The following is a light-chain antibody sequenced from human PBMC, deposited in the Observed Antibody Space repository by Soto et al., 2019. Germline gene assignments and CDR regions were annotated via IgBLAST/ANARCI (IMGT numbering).Light chain of an antibody. V-gene: IGLV2-14*03. CDR1: SSDVGSYNY. Sequence: QSALTQPASVSGSPGQSVTIPCTGTSSDVGSYNYVSWYQQHPGKAPKLMIFDVTNRPSGVSNRFSGSKSGNSASLTISGLQTEDEADYYYTSYTTSNTWVFGGGTKVTVL. CDR3: TSYTTSNTWV. CDR2: DVT. J-gene: IGLJ3*02.